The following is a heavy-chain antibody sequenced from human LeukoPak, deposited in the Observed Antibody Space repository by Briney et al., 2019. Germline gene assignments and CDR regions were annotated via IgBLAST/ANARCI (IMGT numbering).Heavy chain of an antibody. CDR2: ISSSSYI. J-gene: IGHJ4*02. Sequence: GGSLRLSCAASGFTFSSYSMNWVRQAPGKGLEWVSSISSSSYIYYADSVKGRFTISRDNAKNSLYLQMNSLRAEDTAVYYCARVFIRWNLPYYFDYWGQGTLVTVSS. V-gene: IGHV3-21*01. D-gene: IGHD1-7*01. CDR1: GFTFSSYS. CDR3: ARVFIRWNLPYYFDY.